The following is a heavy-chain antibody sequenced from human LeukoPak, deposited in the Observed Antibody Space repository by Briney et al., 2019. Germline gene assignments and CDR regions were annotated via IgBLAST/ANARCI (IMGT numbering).Heavy chain of an antibody. V-gene: IGHV4-61*02. CDR1: GGSISSGSYY. CDR2: IYTSGST. CDR3: ARLPFMITFGGVISDY. Sequence: SETLSLTCTVSGGSISSGSYYWSWVRQPAGTGLEWIGRIYTSGSTNYNPSLKSRVTISVDTSKNQFSLKLSSVTAADTAVYYCARLPFMITFGGVISDYWGQGTLVTVSS. J-gene: IGHJ4*02. D-gene: IGHD3-16*02.